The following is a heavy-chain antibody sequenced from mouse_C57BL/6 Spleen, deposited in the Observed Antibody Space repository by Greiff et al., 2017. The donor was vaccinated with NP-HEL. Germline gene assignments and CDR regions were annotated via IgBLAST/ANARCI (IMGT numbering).Heavy chain of an antibody. CDR3: ARGDYGRPDY. V-gene: IGHV1-42*01. CDR2: INPSTGGT. Sequence: VQLQQSGPELVKPGASVKISCKASGYSFTGYYMNWVKQSPEKSLEWIGEINPSTGGTTYNQKFKAKATLTVDKSSSTAYMQLKSLTSEDSAVYYCARGDYGRPDYWGQGTTLTVSS. CDR1: GYSFTGYY. J-gene: IGHJ2*01. D-gene: IGHD1-1*01.